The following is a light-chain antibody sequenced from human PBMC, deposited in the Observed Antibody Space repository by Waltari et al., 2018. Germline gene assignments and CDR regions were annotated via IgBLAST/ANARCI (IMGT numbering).Light chain of an antibody. J-gene: IGLJ1*01. Sequence: QSALTQPRSVSGSPGQSVTISCTGPSTDIGVYNYVSWYQQHPGKAPKLMIYDVTKRPSGVPDRFSGSKSGNTASLTISGLQAEDEADYYCCSYAGSYTGVFGTGTKVTV. CDR1: STDIGVYNY. CDR2: DVT. CDR3: CSYAGSYTGV. V-gene: IGLV2-11*01.